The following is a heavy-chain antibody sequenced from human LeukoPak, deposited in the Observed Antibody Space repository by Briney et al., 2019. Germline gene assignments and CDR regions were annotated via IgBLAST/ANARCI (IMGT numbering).Heavy chain of an antibody. D-gene: IGHD1/OR15-1a*01. V-gene: IGHV3-66*01. CDR1: EFSVGSNY. CDR2: IYSGGST. J-gene: IGHJ4*02. CDR3: AKVGKSDRNNFFTTKEKQLDY. Sequence: GGSLRLSCAASEFSVGSNYMTWVRQAPGKGLEWVSLIYSGGSTYYADSVKGRFTISRDNSKNTLYLQMNSLRAEDTAVYYCAKVGKSDRNNFFTTKEKQLDYWGQGTLLTVSS.